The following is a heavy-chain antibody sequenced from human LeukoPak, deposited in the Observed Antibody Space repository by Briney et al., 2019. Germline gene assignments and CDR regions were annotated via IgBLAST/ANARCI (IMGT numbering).Heavy chain of an antibody. J-gene: IGHJ3*02. V-gene: IGHV3-33*01. D-gene: IGHD3-22*01. CDR1: GFTFSGYG. Sequence: GGSLRLSCAASGFTFSGYGMHWVRQAPGKGLEWVTVIWYDGSNKYYADSVKGRFTISRDNSKNTLYLQMNSLRAEDTAVYYCAREQYYYDSSGYSAPEDAFDIWGQGTMVTVSS. CDR2: IWYDGSNK. CDR3: AREQYYYDSSGYSAPEDAFDI.